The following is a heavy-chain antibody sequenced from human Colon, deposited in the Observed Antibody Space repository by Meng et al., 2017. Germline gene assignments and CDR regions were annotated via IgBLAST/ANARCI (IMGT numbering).Heavy chain of an antibody. CDR2: INAKSGDT. CDR3: ARDITGDGLVFIDF. J-gene: IGHJ4*02. Sequence: ASVKVSCKASGYTFSGYNIQWVRQAPGQGLEWMGWINAKSGDTNYAQKFQGRVTMTRDTSITTAYMELRRLRSDDTAMYYCARDITGDGLVFIDFWGQGTLVTVS. CDR1: GYTFSGYN. V-gene: IGHV1-2*02. D-gene: IGHD7-27*01.